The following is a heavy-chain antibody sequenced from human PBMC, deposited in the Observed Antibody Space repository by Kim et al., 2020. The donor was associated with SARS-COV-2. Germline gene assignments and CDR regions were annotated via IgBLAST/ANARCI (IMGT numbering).Heavy chain of an antibody. V-gene: IGHV1-46*01. CDR3: AREIIAGGKAFDY. D-gene: IGHD6-13*01. J-gene: IGHJ4*02. Sequence: TCAQEVQGRVTMTRDTSTSTLYRERGSLRSEDTAVYYCAREIIAGGKAFDYWGQGTLVTVSA.